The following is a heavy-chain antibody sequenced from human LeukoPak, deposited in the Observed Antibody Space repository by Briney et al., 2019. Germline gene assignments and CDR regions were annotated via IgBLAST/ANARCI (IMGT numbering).Heavy chain of an antibody. CDR2: IYPGDSDT. J-gene: IGHJ4*02. CDR1: GYSVTSYW. D-gene: IGHD3-22*01. Sequence: GESLKISCKGSGYSVTSYWIGWVRQMPGKGLEWMGIIYPGDSDTRYSPSFQGQVTISADKSISTAYLQWSSLKASDTAMYYCARLRYYYDSSGYSYYFDYWGQGTLVTVSS. V-gene: IGHV5-51*01. CDR3: ARLRYYYDSSGYSYYFDY.